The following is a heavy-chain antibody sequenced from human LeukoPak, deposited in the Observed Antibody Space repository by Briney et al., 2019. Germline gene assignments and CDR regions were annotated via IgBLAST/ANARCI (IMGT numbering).Heavy chain of an antibody. CDR2: IYTSGST. J-gene: IGHJ5*02. Sequence: PSETLSLTCTVSGGSISNYYWSWIRQPAGKGLEWIGRIYTSGSTNYNPSLKSRVTMSVDTSKNQFSLKLSSVTAADTAVYYCARSPKGSGSYYREWFDPWGQGTLVTVSS. D-gene: IGHD3-10*01. V-gene: IGHV4-4*07. CDR3: ARSPKGSGSYYREWFDP. CDR1: GGSISNYY.